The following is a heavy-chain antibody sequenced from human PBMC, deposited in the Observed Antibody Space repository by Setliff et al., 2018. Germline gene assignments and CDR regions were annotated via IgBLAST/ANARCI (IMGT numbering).Heavy chain of an antibody. V-gene: IGHV2-5*02. CDR2: IYWDDDE. CDR3: AHSLGGGNSACFDY. Sequence: ASGPTLVNPTPTLTLTCTSSGFSLNTGGVGVGWTRQPPGKALKWLALIYWDDDERYSPTLKSRLTITKDTSKNQVVLTMANMDPVDTATYYCAHSLGGGNSACFDYWGQGTLVTVSS. CDR1: GFSLNTGGVG. J-gene: IGHJ4*02. D-gene: IGHD2-21*02.